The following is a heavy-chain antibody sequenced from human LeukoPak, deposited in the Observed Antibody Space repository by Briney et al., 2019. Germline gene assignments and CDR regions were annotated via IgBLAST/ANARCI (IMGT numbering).Heavy chain of an antibody. J-gene: IGHJ3*02. V-gene: IGHV4-34*01. Sequence: SETLSLTCAVYGGSFSGYYWSWIRQPPGKGLEWIGEINHSGSTNYNPSLKSRVTISVDTSKNQFSLKLSSVTAADTAVYYCAREAPTTRGAFDIWGQGTMVTVSS. CDR3: AREAPTTRGAFDI. D-gene: IGHD1-1*01. CDR1: GGSFSGYY. CDR2: INHSGST.